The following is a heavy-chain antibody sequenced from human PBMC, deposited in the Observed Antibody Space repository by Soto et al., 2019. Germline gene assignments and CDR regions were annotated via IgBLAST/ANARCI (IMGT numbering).Heavy chain of an antibody. J-gene: IGHJ4*02. D-gene: IGHD6-6*01. Sequence: SETLSLTCSVSGSSIDYFYWIWLRQPPGKGLEWIGFVYYSGSTSYNPSLKRRVTMSVDRTKNQFSLNLSSMTAADTAMYYCAREASEQLGSIDYWGQGTLVTVSS. CDR2: VYYSGST. CDR1: GSSIDYFY. V-gene: IGHV4-59*01. CDR3: AREASEQLGSIDY.